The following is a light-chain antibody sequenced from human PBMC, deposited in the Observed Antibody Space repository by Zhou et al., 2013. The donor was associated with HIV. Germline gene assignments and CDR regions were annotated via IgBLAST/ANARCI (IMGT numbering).Light chain of an antibody. V-gene: IGKV1-33*01. CDR1: QSISSY. Sequence: DIQMTQSPSSLSASVGDRVTITCRASQSISSYLNWYQQKPGKAPKLLIYDASNLETGVPSRFSGSGSGTDFTFTISSLQPEDVATYYCQKYNSALFTFGPGTKVDIK. CDR2: DAS. J-gene: IGKJ3*01. CDR3: QKYNSALFT.